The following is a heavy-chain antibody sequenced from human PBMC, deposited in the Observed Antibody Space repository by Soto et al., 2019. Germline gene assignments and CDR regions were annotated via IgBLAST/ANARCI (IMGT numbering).Heavy chain of an antibody. CDR3: ASLSYYGSGSYVDY. Sequence: SVKVSCKASGGTFSSYAISWVRQAPGQGLEWMGGIIPIFGTANYAQKFQGRVTITADDSTSTAYMELSSLRSEDTAVYYCASLSYYGSGSYVDYWGQGTLVTVSS. CDR2: IIPIFGTA. J-gene: IGHJ4*02. V-gene: IGHV1-69*13. D-gene: IGHD3-10*01. CDR1: GGTFSSYA.